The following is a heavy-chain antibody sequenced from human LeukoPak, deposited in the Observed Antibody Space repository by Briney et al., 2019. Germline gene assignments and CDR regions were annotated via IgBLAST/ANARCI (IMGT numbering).Heavy chain of an antibody. CDR2: IYYSGST. D-gene: IGHD6-13*01. Sequence: SETLSLTCTVSGASISSSSYYWVWIRQPPGKGLEWIGYIYYSGSTNYNPSLKSRVTISVDTSKNQFSLKLSSVTAADTAVYYCASTYSSSWSRRLLPSYYGMDVWGQGTTVTVSS. CDR1: GASISSSSYY. CDR3: ASTYSSSWSRRLLPSYYGMDV. V-gene: IGHV4-61*05. J-gene: IGHJ6*02.